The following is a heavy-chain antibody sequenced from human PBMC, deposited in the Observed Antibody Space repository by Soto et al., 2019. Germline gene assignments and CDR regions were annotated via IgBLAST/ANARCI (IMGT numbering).Heavy chain of an antibody. J-gene: IGHJ3*02. CDR3: ARGRLGYCSGGSCHNDAFDI. CDR1: GFTFSSYS. CDR2: ISSSSSYI. D-gene: IGHD2-15*01. Sequence: PGGSLRLSCAASGFTFSSYSMNWVRQAPGKGLEWVSSISSSSSYIYYADSVKGRFTISRDNAKNSLYLQMNSLRAEDTAVYYCARGRLGYCSGGSCHNDAFDIWGQGTMVTVSS. V-gene: IGHV3-21*01.